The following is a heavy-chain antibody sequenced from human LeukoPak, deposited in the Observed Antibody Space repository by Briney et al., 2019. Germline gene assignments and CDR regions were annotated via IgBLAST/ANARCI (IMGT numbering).Heavy chain of an antibody. J-gene: IGHJ4*02. Sequence: SETLSLTCTVSGGSISSGGYYWSWIRQPPGKGPEWIGYIYHSGSTYYNPSLKSRVTISVDRSKNQFSLKLSSVTAADTVVYYCAYKYCSSTSCYHDYWGQGTLVTVSS. D-gene: IGHD2-2*01. CDR2: IYHSGST. CDR1: GGSISSGGYY. CDR3: AYKYCSSTSCYHDY. V-gene: IGHV4-30-2*01.